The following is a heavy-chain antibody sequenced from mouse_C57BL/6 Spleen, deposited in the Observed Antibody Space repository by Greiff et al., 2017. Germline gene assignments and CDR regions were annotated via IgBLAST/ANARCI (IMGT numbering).Heavy chain of an antibody. CDR3: AREVDGYYSYFDY. V-gene: IGHV1-82*01. CDR1: GYAFSSSW. CDR2: IYPGDGDT. D-gene: IGHD2-3*01. J-gene: IGHJ2*01. Sequence: VQVVESGPELVKPGASVKISCKASGYAFSSSWMNWVKQRPGKGLEWIGRIYPGDGDTNYNGKFKGKATLTADKSSSTAYMQLSSLTSEDSAVYFCAREVDGYYSYFDYWGQGTTLTVSS.